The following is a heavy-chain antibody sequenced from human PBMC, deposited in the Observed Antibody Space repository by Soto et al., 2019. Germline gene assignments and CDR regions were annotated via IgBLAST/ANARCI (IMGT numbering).Heavy chain of an antibody. D-gene: IGHD6-25*01. V-gene: IGHV3-30*18. CDR1: GFTFSSYG. CDR3: AKDHIAAAVFFAY. Sequence: GGSLRLSCAASGFTFSSYGMHWVRQAPGKGLEWVAVISYDGSNKYYADSVKGRFTISRDNSKNTLYLQMNSLRAEDTAVYYFAKDHIAAAVFFAYGGQGTLVTVSS. CDR2: ISYDGSNK. J-gene: IGHJ4*02.